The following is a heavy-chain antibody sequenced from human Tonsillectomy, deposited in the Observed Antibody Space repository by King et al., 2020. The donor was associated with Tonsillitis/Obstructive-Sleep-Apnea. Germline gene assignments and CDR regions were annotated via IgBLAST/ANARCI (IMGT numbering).Heavy chain of an antibody. V-gene: IGHV3-30*01. Sequence: QLVQSGGGVVQPGRSLRLSCAASGFTFSSYAMHWVRQAPGKGLEWGAVISYDGSNKYYADSVKGRFTISRDNSKNTLYLQMNSLRAEDTAVYYCARVGFDYWGQGTLVTVSS. CDR1: GFTFSSYA. CDR2: ISYDGSNK. CDR3: ARVGFDY. J-gene: IGHJ4*02.